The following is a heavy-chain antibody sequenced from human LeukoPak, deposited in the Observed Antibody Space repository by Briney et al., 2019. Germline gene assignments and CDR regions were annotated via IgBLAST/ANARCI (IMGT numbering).Heavy chain of an antibody. CDR1: GFTFSSFA. CDR3: ARVSTVTENFDF. Sequence: GGSLRLSCAASGFTFSSFAFNWVRQAPGKGLDWVAAITGDGAVTLSADSVKGRFTISRDNSKNTLYLQMNSLRAEDTAIYFCARVSTVTENFDFWGQGTLVTVSS. CDR2: ITGDGAVT. V-gene: IGHV3-23*01. D-gene: IGHD4-17*01. J-gene: IGHJ4*02.